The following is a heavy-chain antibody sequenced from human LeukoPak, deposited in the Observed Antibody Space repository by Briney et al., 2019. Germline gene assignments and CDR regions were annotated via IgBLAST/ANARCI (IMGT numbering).Heavy chain of an antibody. D-gene: IGHD6-19*01. CDR3: AGFGYSSGWRDPGHDDFDI. J-gene: IGHJ3*02. Sequence: GGSLRLSCAASGFTFSSYEMNWVRQAPGKGLEWVSYISSSGSTIYYADSVKGRFTISRDNAKNSLYLQMNSLRAEDTAVYYCAGFGYSSGWRDPGHDDFDIWGQGTMVTVSS. CDR2: ISSSGSTI. CDR1: GFTFSSYE. V-gene: IGHV3-48*03.